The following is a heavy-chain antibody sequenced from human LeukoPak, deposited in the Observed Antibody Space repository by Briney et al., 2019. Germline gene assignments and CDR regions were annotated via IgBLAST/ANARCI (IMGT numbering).Heavy chain of an antibody. J-gene: IGHJ4*02. Sequence: GSLRLSCAASGFTVSSNYMSWVRQAPGKGLEWVSAIGTAGDTYYPGSVKGRFTISRENAKNSLYLQMNSLRAGDTAVYYCARGYGDYWGQGTLVTVSS. CDR1: GFTVSSNY. CDR2: IGTAGDT. V-gene: IGHV3-13*01. D-gene: IGHD4-17*01. CDR3: ARGYGDY.